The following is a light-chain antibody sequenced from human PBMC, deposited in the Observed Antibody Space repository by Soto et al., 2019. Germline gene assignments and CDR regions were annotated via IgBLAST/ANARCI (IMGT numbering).Light chain of an antibody. V-gene: IGKV3-20*01. CDR3: HQYCGSPGS. CDR1: QSVSSSY. J-gene: IGKJ2*01. Sequence: EIVLTQSPATLSLSPGERATLSCRASQSVSSSYLAWYQQKPGQAPRLLIYGASSRATGIPDRFSGSGSGTDFTLSISRLEPEDFAVYFCHQYCGSPGSFGQGTKLEIK. CDR2: GAS.